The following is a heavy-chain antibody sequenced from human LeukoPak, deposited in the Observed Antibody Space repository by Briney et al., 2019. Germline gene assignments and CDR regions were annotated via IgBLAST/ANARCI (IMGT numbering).Heavy chain of an antibody. V-gene: IGHV4-59*01. CDR2: IYYSGST. CDR3: ARNHYYDSSGYYGGFDY. D-gene: IGHD3-22*01. J-gene: IGHJ4*02. CDR1: GGSISSYY. Sequence: SETLSLTCTVSGGSISSYYWSWIRQSPGKGLEWIGYIYYSGSTNYNPSLKSRVTISVDTSKNQFSLKLSSVTAADTAVYYCARNHYYDSSGYYGGFDYWGQGTLVTVSS.